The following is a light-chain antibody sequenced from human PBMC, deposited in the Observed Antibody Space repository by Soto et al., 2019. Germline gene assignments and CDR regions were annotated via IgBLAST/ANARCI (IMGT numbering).Light chain of an antibody. CDR2: QTS. Sequence: EIVLTQSPATQSSFPGDRVTLSCRASQYINTRLAWYQHRPGQAPRLLIYQTSIRAAGIPARFSASGSGTDFILTISDVQPEDFALYYCHQRQSWPRTFGQGTKVDIK. J-gene: IGKJ1*01. CDR3: HQRQSWPRT. V-gene: IGKV3-11*01. CDR1: QYINTR.